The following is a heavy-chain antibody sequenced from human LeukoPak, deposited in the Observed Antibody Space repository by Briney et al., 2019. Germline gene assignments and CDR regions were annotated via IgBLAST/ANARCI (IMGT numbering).Heavy chain of an antibody. CDR2: ISSNGGST. CDR3: ARDSISSGWSDFDY. J-gene: IGHJ4*02. D-gene: IGHD6-19*01. V-gene: IGHV3-64*01. Sequence: GGSLRLSCAASGFTFSSYAMHWVRQAPGKGLKYVSGISSNGGSTYYANSVKGRFTISRDNSKNTLYLQMGSLTVEDMAMYYCARDSISSGWSDFDYWGQGTLVTVSS. CDR1: GFTFSSYA.